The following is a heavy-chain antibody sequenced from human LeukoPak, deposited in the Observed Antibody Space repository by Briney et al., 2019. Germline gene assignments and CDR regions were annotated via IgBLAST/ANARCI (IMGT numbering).Heavy chain of an antibody. D-gene: IGHD6-13*01. J-gene: IGHJ4*02. Sequence: SQTLPLTCAVSGGSISSGGYSWSWIRQPPGKGLEWIGSIYYSGSTYYNPSLKGRVTISVDTSKNQFSLKLSSVTAADTAVYYCARQARVSSRPADYWGQGTLVTVSS. CDR3: ARQARVSSRPADY. CDR2: IYYSGST. V-gene: IGHV4-30-2*03. CDR1: GGSISSGGYS.